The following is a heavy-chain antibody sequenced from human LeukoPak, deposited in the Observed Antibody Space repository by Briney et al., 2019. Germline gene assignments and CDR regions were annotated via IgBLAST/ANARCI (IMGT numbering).Heavy chain of an antibody. D-gene: IGHD5-12*01. Sequence: VQPGGSLRLSCAASGFTFSSHWMHWVRQAPGKGLVWVSRIKSDGSSTSYAESVKGRFTISRDNAKNTLYLQVNNLRVEDTAVYYCARGVGYRLDYWGQGSLVTVSS. CDR2: IKSDGSST. J-gene: IGHJ4*02. CDR1: GFTFSSHW. CDR3: ARGVGYRLDY. V-gene: IGHV3-74*01.